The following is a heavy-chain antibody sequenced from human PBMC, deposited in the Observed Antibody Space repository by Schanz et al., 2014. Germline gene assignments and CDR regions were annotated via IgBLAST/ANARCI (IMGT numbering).Heavy chain of an antibody. CDR1: RIIFGTYS. D-gene: IGHD3-10*01. J-gene: IGHJ5*02. Sequence: EVQLVESGGGLVKPGGSLRLSCTASRIIFGTYSMNWIRQTPKGLEWVSSINSRSNFIYYADSVKGRFTISRDNAKNSLNPKMNSLRAEDTAVYYCARAPPLVRGIAGWFGPWGQGSLVTVSS. CDR3: ARAPPLVRGIAGWFGP. CDR2: INSRSNFI. V-gene: IGHV3-21*01.